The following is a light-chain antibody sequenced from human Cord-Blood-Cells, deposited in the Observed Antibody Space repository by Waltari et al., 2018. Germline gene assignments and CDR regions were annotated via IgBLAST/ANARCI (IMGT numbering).Light chain of an antibody. CDR2: AAS. Sequence: DIQMTQSPSSLSASVGDRVTITCRSSQSISSYLNWYQQKPGKAPKLLIYAASCLQSGVPSRFSGSGSGTAFTLTISSLQPEDFVTYYCQQSYSTLWTFGQGTKVEIK. CDR3: QQSYSTLWT. CDR1: QSISSY. V-gene: IGKV1-39*01. J-gene: IGKJ1*01.